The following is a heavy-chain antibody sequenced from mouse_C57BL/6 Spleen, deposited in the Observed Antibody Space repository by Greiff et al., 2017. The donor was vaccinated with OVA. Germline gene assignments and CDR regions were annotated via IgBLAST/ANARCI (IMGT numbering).Heavy chain of an antibody. D-gene: IGHD3-2*02. J-gene: IGHJ2*01. V-gene: IGHV1-82*01. CDR3: ARDSSGYYFDY. Sequence: VMLVESGPELVKPGASVKISCKASGYAFSSSWMNWVKQRPGQGLEWIGRIYPGDGDTNYNGKFKGKATLTADKSSSTAYMQLSSLTSEESAVYFCARDSSGYYFDYWGQGTTLTGSS. CDR2: IYPGDGDT. CDR1: GYAFSSSW.